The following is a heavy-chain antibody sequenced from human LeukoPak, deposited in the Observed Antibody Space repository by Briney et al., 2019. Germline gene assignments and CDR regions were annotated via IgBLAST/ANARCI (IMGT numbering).Heavy chain of an antibody. Sequence: KPSETLSLTCTVSGGSISNGGYYWSWIRQLPGKGLEWIGYIYHSGSTYYNPSLKSRIGISVDTSKDQFSLKLSSVTPGDTAVYYCARVGGYFDKSGYFDYWGQGLLVTVSS. V-gene: IGHV4-31*03. CDR2: IYHSGST. CDR1: GGSISNGGYY. D-gene: IGHD3-22*01. J-gene: IGHJ4*02. CDR3: ARVGGYFDKSGYFDY.